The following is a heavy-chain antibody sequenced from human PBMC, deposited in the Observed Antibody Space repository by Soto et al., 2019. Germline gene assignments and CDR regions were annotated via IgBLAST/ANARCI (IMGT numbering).Heavy chain of an antibody. CDR3: AGILDPPFYYFDY. CDR1: GFTFSSYE. J-gene: IGHJ4*02. V-gene: IGHV3-48*03. CDR2: ISSSGSTI. Sequence: PGGSLRLSCAASGFTFSSYEMNWVRQAPGKGLEWVSYISSSGSTIYYADSVKGRFTISRDNAKNSLYLQMNSLRAEDTAVYYCAGILDPPFYYFDYWGQGTLVTVSS.